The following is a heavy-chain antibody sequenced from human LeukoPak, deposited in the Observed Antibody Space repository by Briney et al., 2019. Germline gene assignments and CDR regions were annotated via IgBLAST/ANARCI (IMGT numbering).Heavy chain of an antibody. CDR1: GFTFSTYW. J-gene: IGHJ4*02. CDR3: ARDSVATLNY. Sequence: PGGSLRLSCAASGFTFSTYWMHWVRQAPGKGPVWVSRINTDGSSTTCADSVKGRFTISRDNAKNTLYLQMNSLRAEDTAVYYCARDSVATLNYWGQGTLVTVSS. D-gene: IGHD4-23*01. V-gene: IGHV3-74*01. CDR2: INTDGSST.